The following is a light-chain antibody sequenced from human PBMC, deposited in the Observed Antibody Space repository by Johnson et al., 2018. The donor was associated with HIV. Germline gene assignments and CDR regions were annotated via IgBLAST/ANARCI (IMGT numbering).Light chain of an antibody. Sequence: QSVLTQPPSVSAAPGQKVTISCSGSSSNIGNNYVSWYRQLPGTAPKLVIYENNKRPSGIPDRFSGSKSGTSATLGITGLQTWDEADYYCGTWDSSLSAGGVFGTGTKVTVL. J-gene: IGLJ1*01. V-gene: IGLV1-51*02. CDR3: GTWDSSLSAGGV. CDR2: ENN. CDR1: SSNIGNNY.